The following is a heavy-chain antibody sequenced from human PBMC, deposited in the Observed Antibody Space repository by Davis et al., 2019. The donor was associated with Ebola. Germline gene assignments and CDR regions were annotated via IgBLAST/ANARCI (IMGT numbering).Heavy chain of an antibody. V-gene: IGHV3-23*01. CDR3: ARIIAASAPFDY. J-gene: IGHJ4*02. CDR1: GFTFNTYA. Sequence: PRGSLRLSCAASGFTFNTYAMSWVRQPPGKGLEWISSISSSGTVTYYADSVKGRFTIPRDSSKNTLDLQMNSLRAEDTGVYYCARIIAASAPFDYRGQGTPVTVSS. D-gene: IGHD6-13*01. CDR2: ISSSGTVT.